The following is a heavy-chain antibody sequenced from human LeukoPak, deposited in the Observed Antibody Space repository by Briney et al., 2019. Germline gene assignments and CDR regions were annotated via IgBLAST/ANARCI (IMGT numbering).Heavy chain of an antibody. CDR3: ARAGIVVVTAILNWLDP. CDR2: ISSSSSTI. J-gene: IGHJ5*02. CDR1: EFTFSSYS. Sequence: GGSLRLSCAASEFTFSSYSMNWVRQAPGKGLEWVSYISSSSSTIYYADSVKGRFTISRDNAKNSLYLQMNSLRAEDTAVYYCARAGIVVVTAILNWLDPWGQGTLVTVSS. V-gene: IGHV3-48*04. D-gene: IGHD2-21*02.